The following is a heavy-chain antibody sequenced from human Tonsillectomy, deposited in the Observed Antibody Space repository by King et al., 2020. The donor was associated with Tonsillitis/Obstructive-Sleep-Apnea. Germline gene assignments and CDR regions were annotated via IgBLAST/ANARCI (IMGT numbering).Heavy chain of an antibody. CDR1: GFTFSSYA. V-gene: IGHV3-30*01. J-gene: IGHJ3*02. CDR2: ISYDGSNK. Sequence: VQLVESGGGVVQPGRSLRLSRAASGFTFSSYAMHWVRQAPGNGLEWVALISYDGSNKYYADSVKGRFTISRDNSRNTLYLQMNSLRAEDTAVYYCARISYDIVATGSAFDIWGQGTMVTVSS. CDR3: ARISYDIVATGSAFDI. D-gene: IGHD5-12*01.